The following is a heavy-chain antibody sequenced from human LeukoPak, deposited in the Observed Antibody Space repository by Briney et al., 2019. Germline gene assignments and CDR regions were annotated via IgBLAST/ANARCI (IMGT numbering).Heavy chain of an antibody. CDR1: GSTFSSYS. Sequence: GGSLRLSCAASGSTFSSYSMNWVRQAPGKGLEWVSSISSSSSYIYYADSVKGRFTISRDNAKNSLYLQMNSLRAEDTAVYYCARETADYGDYFFDYWGQGTLVTVSS. CDR2: ISSSSSYI. J-gene: IGHJ4*02. CDR3: ARETADYGDYFFDY. D-gene: IGHD4-17*01. V-gene: IGHV3-21*01.